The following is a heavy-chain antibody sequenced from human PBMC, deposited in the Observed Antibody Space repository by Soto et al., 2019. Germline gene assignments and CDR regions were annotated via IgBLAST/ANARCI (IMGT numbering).Heavy chain of an antibody. CDR2: IIPIFGTA. D-gene: IGHD6-19*01. Sequence: QVQLEQSGGEVKKPGSSVKVSCKASGVTFSKFIMTWVRQAPGLGLEWMGGIIPIFGTANYAQKFQGRVTITADESTSTSYMEVNNLRAEDTAVYYCSKVRYSSPMGYYYGMDVWGQGTTVTVSS. CDR1: GVTFSKFI. V-gene: IGHV1-69*01. J-gene: IGHJ6*02. CDR3: SKVRYSSPMGYYYGMDV.